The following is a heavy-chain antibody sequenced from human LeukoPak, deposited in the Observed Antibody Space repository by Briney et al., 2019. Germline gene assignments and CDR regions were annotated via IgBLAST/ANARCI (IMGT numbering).Heavy chain of an antibody. V-gene: IGHV3-20*01. CDR1: GFTFDDYG. D-gene: IGHD3-10*01. Sequence: GGSLRLSCAASGFTFDDYGMSWVRQAPGKGLEWVSGISWNGGSTGYADSVKGRFTISSDNAKNSLYLQMNSLRAEDTALYHCARDHNYYGSGSYLWPFDPWGQGTLVTVSS. J-gene: IGHJ5*02. CDR3: ARDHNYYGSGSYLWPFDP. CDR2: ISWNGGST.